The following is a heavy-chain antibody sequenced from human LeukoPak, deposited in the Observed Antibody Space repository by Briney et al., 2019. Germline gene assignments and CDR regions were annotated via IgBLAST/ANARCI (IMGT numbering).Heavy chain of an antibody. CDR1: GGSISSYY. CDR2: IYYSGST. Sequence: SETLSLTCTVSGGSISSYYWSWIRQPPRKGLEGIGYIYYSGSTNYNPSLKSRVTISVDTSKYQFSLKLSSVTAADTAVYYCAREGTWYYDSSGLSAFDIWGQGTMVTVSS. CDR3: AREGTWYYDSSGLSAFDI. J-gene: IGHJ3*02. V-gene: IGHV4-59*12. D-gene: IGHD3-22*01.